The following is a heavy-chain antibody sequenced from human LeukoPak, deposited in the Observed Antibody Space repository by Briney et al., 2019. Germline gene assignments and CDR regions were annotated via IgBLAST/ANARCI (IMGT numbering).Heavy chain of an antibody. CDR3: TRILGYCSGGSCYSGRLDY. J-gene: IGHJ4*02. D-gene: IGHD2-15*01. Sequence: GGSLRLSCAASEFTVSSNYMSWVRQAPGKGLEWVSVVYSGGDTYYADSVKGRFTISKDNSKNTLYLQMNSLRAEDTAVYYCTRILGYCSGGSCYSGRLDYRGQGTLVTVSS. CDR1: EFTVSSNY. V-gene: IGHV3-53*01. CDR2: VYSGGDT.